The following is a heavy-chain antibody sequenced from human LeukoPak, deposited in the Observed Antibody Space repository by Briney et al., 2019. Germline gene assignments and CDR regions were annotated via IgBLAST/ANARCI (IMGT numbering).Heavy chain of an antibody. CDR1: GASITGSGYY. CDR3: AKSGGYGLIDY. Sequence: PSETLSLTCAVSGASITGSGYYWGWTRQPPGKGLEWIGNIYSSGSTYYNASLQSRVTISIDTSKNQFSLRLNSVTAADTAMYYCAKSGGYGLIDYWGQGTRVTVSS. J-gene: IGHJ4*02. D-gene: IGHD1-26*01. V-gene: IGHV4-39*01. CDR2: IYSSGST.